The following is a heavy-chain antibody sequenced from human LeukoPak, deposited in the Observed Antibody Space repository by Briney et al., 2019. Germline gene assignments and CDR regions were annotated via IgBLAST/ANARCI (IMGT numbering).Heavy chain of an antibody. Sequence: GGSLRLSCAASGFTFSSYAMSWVRQAPGKGLEWVSGISGSGGSTYYADSVKGRFTISRDNSKTTMYLQMNSLRAEDTAVYYCAKDTGGYCGGDCYSDYWGQGTLVTVSS. J-gene: IGHJ4*02. D-gene: IGHD2-21*02. CDR2: ISGSGGST. CDR3: AKDTGGYCGGDCYSDY. V-gene: IGHV3-23*01. CDR1: GFTFSSYA.